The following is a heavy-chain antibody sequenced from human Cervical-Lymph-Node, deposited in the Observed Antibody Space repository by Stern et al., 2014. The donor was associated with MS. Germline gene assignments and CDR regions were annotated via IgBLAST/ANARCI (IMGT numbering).Heavy chain of an antibody. V-gene: IGHV1-18*01. CDR1: GYTFTRYG. J-gene: IGHJ3*02. CDR2: ISGYNGNT. D-gene: IGHD7-27*01. Sequence: VQLVESGAEVKKPGASLKVSCMASGYTFTRYGVTWVRQAPGQGLEWMGWISGYNGNTKYAQNLQGRVIMTTDTSTRTAYMELRRLRSDDTAVYYCARDGVGNDDALDIWGQGTMVIVSS. CDR3: ARDGVGNDDALDI.